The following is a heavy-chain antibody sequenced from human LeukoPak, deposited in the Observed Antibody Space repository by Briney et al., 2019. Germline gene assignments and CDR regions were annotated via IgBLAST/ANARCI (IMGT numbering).Heavy chain of an antibody. Sequence: GGSLRLSCAASGCTFSSYGMHWVRQAPGKGLEWVALIWYDGSNKYYADSVKGRLTISRDNSKNTLYPQMNSLRAEDTAVYYCAREGPRGNSQFDYWGQGTLVTVSS. J-gene: IGHJ4*02. D-gene: IGHD2/OR15-2a*01. CDR3: AREGPRGNSQFDY. CDR2: IWYDGSNK. CDR1: GCTFSSYG. V-gene: IGHV3-33*01.